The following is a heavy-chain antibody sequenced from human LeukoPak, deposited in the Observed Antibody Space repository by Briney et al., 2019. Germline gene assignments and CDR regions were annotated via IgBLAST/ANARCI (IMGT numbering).Heavy chain of an antibody. V-gene: IGHV1-2*02. D-gene: IGHD4-17*01. Sequence: ASVKVSCKASGYTFTSYYMHWVRQAPGQGLEWMGWINPNSGGTNYAQKFQGRVTMTRDTSISTAYMELSRLRSDDTAVYYCARELPRGGNDYGDYVIHYYGMDVWGQGTTVTVSS. CDR2: INPNSGGT. J-gene: IGHJ6*02. CDR1: GYTFTSYY. CDR3: ARELPRGGNDYGDYVIHYYGMDV.